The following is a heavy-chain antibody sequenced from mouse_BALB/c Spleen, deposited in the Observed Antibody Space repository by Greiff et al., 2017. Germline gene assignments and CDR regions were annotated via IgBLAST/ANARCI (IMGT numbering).Heavy chain of an antibody. Sequence: VKLVESGPGLVAPSQSLSITCTVSGFSLTSYGVHWVRQPPGKGLEWLGVIWAGGSTNYNSALMSRLSISKDNSKSQVFLKMNSLQTDDTAMYYWSRDPRYGNYFDYWGQGTTLTVSS. CDR2: IWAGGST. CDR1: GFSLTSYG. J-gene: IGHJ2*01. CDR3: SRDPRYGNYFDY. D-gene: IGHD2-10*02. V-gene: IGHV2-9*02.